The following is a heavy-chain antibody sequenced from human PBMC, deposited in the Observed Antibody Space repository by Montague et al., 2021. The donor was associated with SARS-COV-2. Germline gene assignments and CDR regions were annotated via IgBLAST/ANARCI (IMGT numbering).Heavy chain of an antibody. CDR1: GGSTSSDY. CDR2: IYYRGAT. D-gene: IGHD5-24*01. CDR3: AREDRWNWFDP. Sequence: SETLSLTCSVSGGSTSSDYWSWIRQSTGMGSEWIGYIYYRGATNYNPSLKSRVTFSIDTSKNQFSLKLISVTAADTAVYFCAREDRWNWFDPWGQGVLVTVSS. J-gene: IGHJ5*02. V-gene: IGHV4-59*01.